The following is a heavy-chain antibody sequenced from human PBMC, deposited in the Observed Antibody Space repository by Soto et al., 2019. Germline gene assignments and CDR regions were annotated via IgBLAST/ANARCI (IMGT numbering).Heavy chain of an antibody. V-gene: IGHV3-11*03. CDR1: GFGFNDFH. J-gene: IGHJ4*02. CDR2: MSSSVAHT. CDR3: AANCYFGLNS. D-gene: IGHD2-15*01. Sequence: PVCSLRLSCAGSGFGFNDFHRSWVRPDPRQGLESMTYMSSSVAHTEKADSVKGRFTISRDNDKRSVFLELSDMRSDDTAVYYCAANCYFGLNSWGQGARVSV.